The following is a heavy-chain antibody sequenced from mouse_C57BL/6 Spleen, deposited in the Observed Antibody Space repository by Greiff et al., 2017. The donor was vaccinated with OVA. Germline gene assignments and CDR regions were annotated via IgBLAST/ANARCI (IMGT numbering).Heavy chain of an antibody. Sequence: VQLQQPGAELVRPGTSVKLSCKASGYTFTSYWMHWVKQRPGQGLEWIGVIDPSDSYTNYNQKFKGKATLTVDTSSSTAYMQLSSLTSEDSAVYYCARGEITFYYFDYWGQGTTLTVSS. V-gene: IGHV1-59*01. CDR2: IDPSDSYT. CDR1: GYTFTSYW. D-gene: IGHD1-1*01. CDR3: ARGEITFYYFDY. J-gene: IGHJ2*01.